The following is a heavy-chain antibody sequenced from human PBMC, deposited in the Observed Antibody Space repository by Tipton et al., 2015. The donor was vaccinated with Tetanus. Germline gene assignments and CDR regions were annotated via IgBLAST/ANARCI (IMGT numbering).Heavy chain of an antibody. Sequence: QSGAEVKRPGASVKVSCKASGYTFTGHYIHWVRQAPGQGLEWMGWISPNSGVTNYGKKFQGRVTMTRDTSITTAYMELSSLASDDTAVYYWARGHRHDPKTFYGMDRWGQGTTVTVSS. D-gene: IGHD1-1*01. CDR2: ISPNSGVT. J-gene: IGHJ6*02. CDR1: GYTFTGHY. V-gene: IGHV1-2*02. CDR3: ARGHRHDPKTFYGMDR.